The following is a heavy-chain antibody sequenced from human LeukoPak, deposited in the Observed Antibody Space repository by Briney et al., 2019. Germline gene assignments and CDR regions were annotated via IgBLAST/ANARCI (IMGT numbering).Heavy chain of an antibody. V-gene: IGHV3-23*01. D-gene: IGHD2-15*01. CDR3: ARADCSGGTCYLFY. CDR1: GFTFSSYA. CDR2: FSGSDDST. J-gene: IGHJ4*02. Sequence: GGSLRLSCAASGFTFSSYAMSWVRQAPGKGLEWVSSFSGSDDSTYYADFVKGRFTISRDNSKNTLYLQMNSLRAADTAVYYCARADCSGGTCYLFYWGQGTLVTVSS.